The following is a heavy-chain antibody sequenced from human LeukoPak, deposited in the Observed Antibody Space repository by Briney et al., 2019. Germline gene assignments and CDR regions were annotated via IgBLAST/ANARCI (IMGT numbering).Heavy chain of an antibody. CDR2: IWYDGSNK. V-gene: IGHV3-33*01. CDR3: AREVVDYYDSSGYYGRWFDP. D-gene: IGHD3-22*01. CDR1: GFTFSSYG. J-gene: IGHJ5*02. Sequence: PGGSLRLSCAASGFTFSSYGMHWVRQAPGKGLEWVAVIWYDGSNKYYADSVKGRFTISRDNSKNTLYLQMNSLRAEDTAVYYCAREVVDYYDSSGYYGRWFDPWGQGTLVTVSS.